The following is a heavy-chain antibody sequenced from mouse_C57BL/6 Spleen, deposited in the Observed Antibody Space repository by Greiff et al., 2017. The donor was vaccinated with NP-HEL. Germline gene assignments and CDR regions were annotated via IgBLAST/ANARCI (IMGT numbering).Heavy chain of an antibody. J-gene: IGHJ4*01. CDR3: ARFYYGSYAMDY. CDR1: GYTFTSYW. V-gene: IGHV1-50*01. CDR2: IDPSDSYT. D-gene: IGHD1-1*01. Sequence: VQLQQPGAELVKPGASVKLSCKASGYTFTSYWMQWVKQRPGQGLEWIGEIDPSDSYTNYNQKFKGKATLTVDTSPSTAYMQLSSLTSEDSAVYYCARFYYGSYAMDYWGQGTSVTVSS.